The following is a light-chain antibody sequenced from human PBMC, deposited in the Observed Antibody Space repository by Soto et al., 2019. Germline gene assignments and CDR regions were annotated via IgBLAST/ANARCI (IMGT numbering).Light chain of an antibody. CDR3: QTWGTGPRVV. J-gene: IGLJ2*01. V-gene: IGLV4-69*01. CDR1: SGHSSYA. CDR2: LNSDGSH. Sequence: QSVLTQSPSASASLGASVKLTCTLSSGHSSYAIAWHQQQPEKGPRYLMNLNSDGSHTKGDGIPDRFSGSSSGAERYLIISCLQSEDEADYYCQTWGTGPRVVFGGGTKLTVL.